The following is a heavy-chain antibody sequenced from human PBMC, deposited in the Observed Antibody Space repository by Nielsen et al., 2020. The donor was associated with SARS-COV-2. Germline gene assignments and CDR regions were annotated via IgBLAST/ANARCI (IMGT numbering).Heavy chain of an antibody. CDR1: GFTFSNYA. D-gene: IGHD2-21*02. CDR2: ISYDGSNK. J-gene: IGHJ6*02. CDR3: AKDIQPVTHYGMDV. V-gene: IGHV3-30-3*01. Sequence: GESLKISCAASGFTFSNYAMDWVRQAPGKGLEWVAVISYDGSNKYYADSVKGRFTISRDNSKNTLYLQMNSLRAEDTALYYCAKDIQPVTHYGMDVWGQGTTVTVSS.